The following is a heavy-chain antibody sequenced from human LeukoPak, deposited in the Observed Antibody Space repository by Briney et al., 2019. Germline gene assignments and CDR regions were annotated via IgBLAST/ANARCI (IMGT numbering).Heavy chain of an antibody. Sequence: SETLSLTCTVSGGSISSYYWSWIRQPPGKGLEWIGYIYYSGSTNYNPSLKSRVTISVDTSKNQFSLKLSSVTAADTAVYYCARQDGLEYYFDYWGQGTLVTASS. V-gene: IGHV4-59*08. J-gene: IGHJ4*02. CDR3: ARQDGLEYYFDY. CDR2: IYYSGST. CDR1: GGSISSYY. D-gene: IGHD3/OR15-3a*01.